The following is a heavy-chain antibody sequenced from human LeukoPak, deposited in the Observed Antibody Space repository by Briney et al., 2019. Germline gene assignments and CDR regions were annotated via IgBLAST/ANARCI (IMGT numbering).Heavy chain of an antibody. D-gene: IGHD4-17*01. CDR2: IYYSGST. J-gene: IGHJ4*02. Sequence: SETLSLTCTVSGRSISSYYWSWIRQPPGKGQEWIGYIYYSGSTNYNPSLKSRVTISVDTSKNQFSLKLSSVTAADTAVYYCARLASGGSFTVTTPNRYFDYWGQGTPVTVSS. V-gene: IGHV4-59*01. CDR1: GRSISSYY. CDR3: ARLASGGSFTVTTPNRYFDY.